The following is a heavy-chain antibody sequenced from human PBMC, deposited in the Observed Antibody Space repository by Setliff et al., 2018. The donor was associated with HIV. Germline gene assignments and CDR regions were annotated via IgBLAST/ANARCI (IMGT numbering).Heavy chain of an antibody. V-gene: IGHV3-53*01. Sequence: GGSLRLSCAASGFTVSSNYMSWVRQAPGKGLEWVSVIYSGGYTYYADSVMGRFTISRDNSKNTLYLQMNSLRAEDTAVYFCARGRLLWSGSYYYYYMDVWGKGTTVTVSS. CDR3: ARGRLLWSGSYYYYYMDV. J-gene: IGHJ6*03. CDR2: IYSGGYT. CDR1: GFTVSSNY. D-gene: IGHD3-10*01.